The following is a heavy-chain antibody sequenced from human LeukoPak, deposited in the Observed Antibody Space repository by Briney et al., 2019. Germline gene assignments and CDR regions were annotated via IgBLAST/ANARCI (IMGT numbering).Heavy chain of an antibody. CDR1: GFTFSSYA. CDR2: ISYDGSNK. V-gene: IGHV3-30-3*01. CDR3: ARDALSLHSSSPLDY. D-gene: IGHD6-13*01. Sequence: GGSLRLSCAASGFTFSSYAMHWVRQAPGKGLEWVAVISYDGSNKYYADSVKGRFTISRDNSKNTLYLQMNSLRAEDTAVYYRARDALSLHSSSPLDYWGQGTLVTVSS. J-gene: IGHJ4*02.